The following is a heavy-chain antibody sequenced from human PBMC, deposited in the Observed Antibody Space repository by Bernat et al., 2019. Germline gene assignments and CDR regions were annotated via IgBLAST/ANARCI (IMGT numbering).Heavy chain of an antibody. CDR3: ARKAGTGALDY. Sequence: EVQLVESGGSLVQPGGSLRLSCAASGFTFSSSWMHWVRQAPGKGLVWVSRINSDGSSTSYADSVKGRFTISRDNAKNTLYLQMNSLRADDTAVYYCARKAGTGALDYWDQGILVNVFS. CDR2: INSDGSST. J-gene: IGHJ4*02. D-gene: IGHD1-1*01. CDR1: GFTFSSSW. V-gene: IGHV3-74*01.